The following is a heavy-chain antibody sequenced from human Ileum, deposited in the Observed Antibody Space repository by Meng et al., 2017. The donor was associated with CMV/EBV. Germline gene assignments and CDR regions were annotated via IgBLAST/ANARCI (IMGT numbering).Heavy chain of an antibody. CDR1: GYTFTDYG. D-gene: IGHD4-11*01. V-gene: IGHV1-18*01. J-gene: IGHJ4*02. CDR3: ARDIDYIIDY. CDR2: INSKKGNT. Sequence: ASVKVSCKTSGYTFTDYGVSWVRQAPGQGLEWMGWINSKKGNTNYAQSLQGRVTVTTDTSTKTAYMELRNLRSDDTAVYYCARDIDYIIDYWGQGTLVTVSS.